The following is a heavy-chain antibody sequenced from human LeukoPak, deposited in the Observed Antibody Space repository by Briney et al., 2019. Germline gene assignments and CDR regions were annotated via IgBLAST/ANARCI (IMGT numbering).Heavy chain of an antibody. J-gene: IGHJ5*02. V-gene: IGHV3-30-3*01. CDR2: ISYDGSNK. CDR3: ANGEESGGGFDP. CDR1: GFTFSSYA. D-gene: IGHD3-16*01. Sequence: PGGSLRLSCAASGFTFSSYAMHWVRQAPGKELEWVAVISYDGSNKYYADSVKGRFTISRDNSKNTLYLQMNSLRAEDTAVYYCANGEESGGGFDPWGQGTLVTVSS.